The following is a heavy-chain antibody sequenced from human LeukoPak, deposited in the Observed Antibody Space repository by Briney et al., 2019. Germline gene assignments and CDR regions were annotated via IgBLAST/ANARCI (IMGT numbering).Heavy chain of an antibody. Sequence: PGGSLRLSCAASGFTVRNSYTSWVRQAPGKGLEWVSVIYSGGSTYYADSVKGRFTISRDNSKNTLYLQMNSLGAEDTAVYYCARDSGTTVTGYYYYYMDVWGKGTTVTVSS. V-gene: IGHV3-66*02. CDR2: IYSGGST. D-gene: IGHD4-17*01. J-gene: IGHJ6*03. CDR1: GFTVRNSY. CDR3: ARDSGTTVTGYYYYYMDV.